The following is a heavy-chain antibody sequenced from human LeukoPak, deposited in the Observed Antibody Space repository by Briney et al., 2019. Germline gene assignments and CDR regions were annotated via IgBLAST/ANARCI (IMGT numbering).Heavy chain of an antibody. CDR1: GYTFTSYW. CDR3: ARDRATGNDNRGHDGDSFDM. CDR2: IKTSDGVT. J-gene: IGHJ3*02. V-gene: IGHV1-46*01. Sequence: GASVKVSCKASGYTFTSYWMHWVRQAPGQGLEWMGIIKTSDGVTVVSQRFQARVTLTRDMFTSTVYMQLSSLRSDDTAVYFCARDRATGNDNRGHDGDSFDMWGQGTLVTVSS. D-gene: IGHD3-22*01.